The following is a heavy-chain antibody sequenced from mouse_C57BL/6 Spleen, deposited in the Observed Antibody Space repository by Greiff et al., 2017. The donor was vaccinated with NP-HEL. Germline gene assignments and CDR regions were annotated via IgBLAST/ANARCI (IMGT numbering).Heavy chain of an antibody. V-gene: IGHV1-55*01. CDR2: IYPGSGST. D-gene: IGHD3-2*02. CDR1: GYTFTSYW. CDR3: ARVETAQAFYAMDY. J-gene: IGHJ4*01. Sequence: QVQLKQPGAELVKPGASVKMSCKASGYTFTSYWITWVKQRPGQGLEWIGDIYPGSGSTNYNEKFKSKATLTVDTSSSTAYMQLSSLTSEDSAVYYCARVETAQAFYAMDYWGQGTSVTVSS.